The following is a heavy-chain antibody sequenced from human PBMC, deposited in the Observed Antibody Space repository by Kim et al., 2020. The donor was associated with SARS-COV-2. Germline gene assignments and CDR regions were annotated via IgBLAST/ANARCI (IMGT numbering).Heavy chain of an antibody. CDR2: INHSGST. V-gene: IGHV4-34*01. CDR3: ARARSPRSHTMPLYYYYGMDV. CDR1: GGSFSGYY. Sequence: SETLSLTCAVYGGSFSGYYWSWIRQPPGKGLEWIGEINHSGSTNYNPSLKSRVTISVDTSKNQFSLKLSSVTAADTAVYYCARARSPRSHTMPLYYYYGMDVWGQGTTVTVSS. D-gene: IGHD2-2*01. J-gene: IGHJ6*02.